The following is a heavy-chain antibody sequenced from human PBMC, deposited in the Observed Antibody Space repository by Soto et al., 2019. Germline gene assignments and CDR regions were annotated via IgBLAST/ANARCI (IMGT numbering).Heavy chain of an antibody. Sequence: SETLSLTCTVSGGSISSGDYYWSWIRQPPGKGLEWIGYIYYSGSTYYNPSLKSRVTISVDTSKNQFSLKLSSVTAADTAVYYCARHVGYCSGGSCYSELLNWFDPWGQGTLVTVSS. V-gene: IGHV4-30-4*01. CDR3: ARHVGYCSGGSCYSELLNWFDP. J-gene: IGHJ5*02. CDR2: IYYSGST. CDR1: GGSISSGDYY. D-gene: IGHD2-15*01.